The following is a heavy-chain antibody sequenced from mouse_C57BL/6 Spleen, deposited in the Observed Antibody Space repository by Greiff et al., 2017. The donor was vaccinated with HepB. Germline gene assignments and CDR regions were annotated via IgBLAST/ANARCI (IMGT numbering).Heavy chain of an antibody. Sequence: VQLQQSGAELVKPGASVKISCKASGYAFSSYWMNWVKQRPGKGLEWIGQIYPGDGDTNYNGKFKGKATLTADKSSSTAYMQLSSLTSEDSAVYFCARSGGGYHWYFDVWGTGTTVTVSS. CDR1: GYAFSSYW. CDR3: ARSGGGYHWYFDV. V-gene: IGHV1-80*01. J-gene: IGHJ1*03. D-gene: IGHD2-2*01. CDR2: IYPGDGDT.